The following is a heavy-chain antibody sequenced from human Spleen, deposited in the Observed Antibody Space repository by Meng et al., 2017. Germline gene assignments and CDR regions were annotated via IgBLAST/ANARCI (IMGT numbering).Heavy chain of an antibody. CDR2: ISGSGGDT. Sequence: GESLKISCAASGFTFHSYAMSWVRQAPGKGLEWVSGISGSGGDTYYADSVKGRFTISRDNSKNTLHLQMNSVTAADTAVYYCARGQRVIHPYYFDNWGQGTLVTVS. D-gene: IGHD3-10*01. V-gene: IGHV3-23*01. CDR1: GFTFHSYA. CDR3: ARGQRVIHPYYFDN. J-gene: IGHJ4*02.